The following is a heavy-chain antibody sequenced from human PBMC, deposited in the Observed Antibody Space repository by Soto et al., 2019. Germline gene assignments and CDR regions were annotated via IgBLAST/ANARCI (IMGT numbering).Heavy chain of an antibody. V-gene: IGHV3-23*01. CDR3: AKYSSGWLGYMDV. CDR2: ISGSGGSI. D-gene: IGHD6-19*01. CDR1: GFTFSSYA. J-gene: IGHJ6*03. Sequence: GGSLRLSCAASGFTFSSYAMSWVRQAPGKGLEWVSAISGSGGSIYYADSVKGRFTISRDNSKNTLYLQMNSLRAEDTAVYYCAKYSSGWLGYMDVWGKGTTVTVSS.